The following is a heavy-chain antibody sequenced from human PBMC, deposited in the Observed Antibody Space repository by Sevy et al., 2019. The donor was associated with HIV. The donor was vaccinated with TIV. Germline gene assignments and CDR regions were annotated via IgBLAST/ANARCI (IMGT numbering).Heavy chain of an antibody. V-gene: IGHV3-15*01. J-gene: IGHJ5*02. CDR3: ITYPRISTAGTGGFDP. D-gene: IGHD6-13*01. Sequence: GGSLRLSCAASGFTFSDAWMGWVRQAAGKGLECVGRIKSKSDGGTVEHAAPVKGRCTISRDDSKDTLYLQMNSLKTEDTAVYLGITYPRISTAGTGGFDPWGQGTLVTVSS. CDR2: IKSKSDGGTV. CDR1: GFTFSDAW.